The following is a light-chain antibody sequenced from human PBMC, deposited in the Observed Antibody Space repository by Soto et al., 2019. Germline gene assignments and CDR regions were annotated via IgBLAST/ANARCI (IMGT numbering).Light chain of an antibody. J-gene: IGKJ5*01. V-gene: IGKV1-5*01. CDR2: DAS. Sequence: DIQLTQTPSTFSASVGDEVTITCRASQTISRWLAWYQQKPGRAPKLLIYDASTLESGVPSRFSGSGYETEFTLTISRLQPDDFATYFCHSRAFGQGTRLEIK. CDR1: QTISRW. CDR3: HSRA.